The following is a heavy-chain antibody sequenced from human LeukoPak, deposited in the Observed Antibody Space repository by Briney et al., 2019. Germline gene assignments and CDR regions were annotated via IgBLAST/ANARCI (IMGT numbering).Heavy chain of an antibody. CDR3: ARGWAPRGQKSCFDY. Sequence: PSETLSLTCTASGGSIGIYYWTWIRQSAGKGLEWLGRMYASGDFNYNPFLKSRVTMSVDTSKDQFSLNLNSVTAADTAVYYCARGWAPRGQKSCFDYWGRGTLVTVSS. D-gene: IGHD1-26*01. CDR1: GGSIGIYY. CDR2: MYASGDF. J-gene: IGHJ4*02. V-gene: IGHV4-4*07.